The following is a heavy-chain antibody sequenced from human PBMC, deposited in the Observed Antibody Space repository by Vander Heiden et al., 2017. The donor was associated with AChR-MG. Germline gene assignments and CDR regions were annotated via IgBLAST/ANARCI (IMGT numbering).Heavy chain of an antibody. V-gene: IGHV3-30-3*01. CDR3: AVDYGDYVGDWGFDY. CDR2: ISYDGSNN. Sequence: QVQLVESGGGVVKPGRSLRLSCAASGFTVGGYAMHWGRQAPGKGLEWVAVISYDGSNNYYADSVKGRFTISRDNSKNTLYLQMNSLRAEDTAVYYCAVDYGDYVGDWGFDYWGQGTLVTVSS. CDR1: GFTVGGYA. J-gene: IGHJ4*02. D-gene: IGHD4-17*01.